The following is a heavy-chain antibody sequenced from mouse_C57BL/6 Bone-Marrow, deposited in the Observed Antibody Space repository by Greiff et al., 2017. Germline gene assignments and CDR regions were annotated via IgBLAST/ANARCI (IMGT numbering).Heavy chain of an antibody. J-gene: IGHJ2*02. Sequence: QVQLKQPGAELVKPGASVKLSCKASGYTFTSYWMHWVKQRPGQGLEWIGMIHPNSGSTNYNEKFKSKATLTVDKSSSTAYMQLSSLTSEDSAVYDCARRTTIGCDYWGQGTSLTVSA. D-gene: IGHD2-12*01. CDR3: ARRTTIGCDY. V-gene: IGHV1-64*01. CDR1: GYTFTSYW. CDR2: IHPNSGST.